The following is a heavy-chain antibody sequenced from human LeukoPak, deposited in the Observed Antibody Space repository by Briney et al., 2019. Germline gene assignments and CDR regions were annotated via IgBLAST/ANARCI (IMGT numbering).Heavy chain of an antibody. D-gene: IGHD2-21*02. V-gene: IGHV3-7*01. CDR1: GGTFSAYC. Sequence: PSETLSLTCAVYGGTFSAYCMAWVRQPPGKGLEWVGEINDDGSVKYYVDSMKGRFTITRDHAKNSLYLQMNSLGAEDTAVYYCAKVPRDSDCYWGQGTLVTVSS. CDR2: INDDGSVK. J-gene: IGHJ4*02. CDR3: AKVPRDSDCY.